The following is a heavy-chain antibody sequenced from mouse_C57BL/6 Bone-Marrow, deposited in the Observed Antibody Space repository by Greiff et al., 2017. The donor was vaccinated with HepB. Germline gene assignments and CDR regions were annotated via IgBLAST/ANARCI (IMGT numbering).Heavy chain of an antibody. J-gene: IGHJ4*01. CDR2: ISGGGGNT. CDR1: GFTFSSYT. CDR3: ARSPYDGYFAMDY. D-gene: IGHD2-3*01. Sequence: EVQVVESGGGLVKPGGSLKLSCAASGFTFSSYTMSWVRQTPEKRLEWVATISGGGGNTYYPDSVKGRFTISRDNAKNTLYLQMSSLRSEDTALYYCARSPYDGYFAMDYWGQGTSVTVSS. V-gene: IGHV5-9*01.